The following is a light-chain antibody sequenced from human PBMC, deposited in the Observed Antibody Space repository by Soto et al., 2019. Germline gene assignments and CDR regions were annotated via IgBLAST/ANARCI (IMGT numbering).Light chain of an antibody. Sequence: QSVLTQPRSVSGSPGQSVTLSCTGTSSDVGGYNYVSWYQQHPGKAPKLMIYDVSKRPSGVPDRFSGSKSGNTASLTISGLQAEDEADYYCCSYAGSYTSPYVFGTGTKVTVL. CDR2: DVS. CDR1: SSDVGGYNY. V-gene: IGLV2-11*01. J-gene: IGLJ1*01. CDR3: CSYAGSYTSPYV.